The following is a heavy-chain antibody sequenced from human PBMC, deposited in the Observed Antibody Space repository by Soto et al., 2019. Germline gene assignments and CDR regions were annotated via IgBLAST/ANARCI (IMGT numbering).Heavy chain of an antibody. Sequence: QVQLVQSGVEVKKPGASVKVSCKASAFTSSGISWVRQAPGQGLEWMGWISTHNGNTIYAQKFQGRVIMTRDTSTTTVYMQLRSLRFDDTAIYFCAREGILGLFDAYDLWGQGTMVTVSS. CDR2: ISTHNGNT. J-gene: IGHJ3*01. CDR1: AFTSSG. V-gene: IGHV1-18*04. D-gene: IGHD3-3*01. CDR3: AREGILGLFDAYDL.